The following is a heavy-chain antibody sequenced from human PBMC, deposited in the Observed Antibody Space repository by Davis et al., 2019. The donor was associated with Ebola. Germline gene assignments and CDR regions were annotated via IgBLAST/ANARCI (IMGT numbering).Heavy chain of an antibody. CDR3: ARSPSQYYYDSSGYYTASDRFDY. Sequence: SETLSLTCTVSGGSISSSSYYWGWIRQPPGKGLEWIGEINHSGSTNYNPSLKSRVTISVDTSKNQFSLKLSSVTAADTAVYYCARSPSQYYYDSSGYYTASDRFDYWGQGTLVTVSS. J-gene: IGHJ4*02. CDR1: GGSISSSSYY. V-gene: IGHV4-39*01. CDR2: INHSGST. D-gene: IGHD3-22*01.